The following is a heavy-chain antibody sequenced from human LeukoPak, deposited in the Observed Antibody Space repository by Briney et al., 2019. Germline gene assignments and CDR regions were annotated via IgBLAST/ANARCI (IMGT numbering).Heavy chain of an antibody. D-gene: IGHD3-10*01. CDR2: ISAYNGNT. CDR3: ARVYYYGSWSYYMYNWFDP. CDR1: GYTFTSYG. V-gene: IGHV1-18*01. J-gene: IGHJ5*02. Sequence: ASVKVSCKASGYTFTSYGISWVRQAPGQGLEWMGWISAYNGNTNYAQKLQGRVTMTTDTSTSTAYMELRSLRSDDTAVYYCARVYYYGSWSYYMYNWFDPWGQGTLVTVSS.